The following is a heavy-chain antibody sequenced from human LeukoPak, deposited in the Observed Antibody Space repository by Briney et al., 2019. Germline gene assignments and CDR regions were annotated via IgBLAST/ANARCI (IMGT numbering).Heavy chain of an antibody. CDR2: IYYSGST. D-gene: IGHD2-15*01. V-gene: IGHV4-39*01. J-gene: IGHJ4*02. CDR1: GGSISSSSYY. CDR3: ASTMYCSSASCLRFDY. Sequence: SETLSLTCTVSGGSISSSSYYWGWIRQPPEKGLEWIGTIYYSGSTFYNPSLTSRVTISVDTSKNQFSLKVSSVTAADTAVYYCASTMYCSSASCLRFDYWGQGTLVTVFS.